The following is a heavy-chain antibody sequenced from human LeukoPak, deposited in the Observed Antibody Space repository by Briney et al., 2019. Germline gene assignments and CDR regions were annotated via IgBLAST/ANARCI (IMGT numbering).Heavy chain of an antibody. CDR1: GFTYSSYG. CDR2: ISYDGSNK. Sequence: GGSLRLSCAASGFTYSSYGTHWVRQAPGKGLEWVAVISYDGSNKYYADSVKGRFTISRDNSKNTLYLQMNSLRAEDTAVYYCAKDGIAVAGIHYYFDYWGRGTLVTVSS. J-gene: IGHJ4*02. D-gene: IGHD6-19*01. V-gene: IGHV3-30*18. CDR3: AKDGIAVAGIHYYFDY.